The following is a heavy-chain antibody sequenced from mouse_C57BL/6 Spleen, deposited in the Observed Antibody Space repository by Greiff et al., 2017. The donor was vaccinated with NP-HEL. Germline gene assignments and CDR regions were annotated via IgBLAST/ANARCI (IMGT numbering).Heavy chain of an antibody. CDR1: GFSFTRSA. CDR2: IWTGGGT. V-gene: IGHV2-9-1*01. Sequence: PCLLAPSQSLSLSFPFSGFSFTRSALRFVRPPPFPCLAWLCFIWTGGGTNYNSALKSRLSISKDNSKSQVFLKMNSLQTDDTARYYCARRGYVDAMDYWGQGTSVTVSS. J-gene: IGHJ4*01. CDR3: ARRGYVDAMDY. D-gene: IGHD3-1*01.